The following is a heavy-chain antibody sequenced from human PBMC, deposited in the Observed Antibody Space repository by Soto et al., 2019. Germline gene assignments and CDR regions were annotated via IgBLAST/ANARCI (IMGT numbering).Heavy chain of an antibody. J-gene: IGHJ4*02. CDR1: GFTFSNYA. V-gene: IGHV3-23*01. Sequence: PGGSLKLSCAASGFTFSNYAMSWVRQAPGKGLEWVSTISGGGGSTYYADSVKGRFTISRDNSKNTLYLQMNSLRAEDTAVYYCAKNIRGYNYGNFDYWGQGTLVTVSS. D-gene: IGHD5-18*01. CDR2: ISGGGGST. CDR3: AKNIRGYNYGNFDY.